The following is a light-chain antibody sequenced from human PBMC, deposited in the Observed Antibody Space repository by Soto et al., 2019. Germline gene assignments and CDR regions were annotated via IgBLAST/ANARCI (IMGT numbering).Light chain of an antibody. J-gene: IGKJ1*01. V-gene: IGKV1-5*03. CDR2: KAS. CDR3: QQYETFSGT. Sequence: DIQMTQSPSTLSGSVGDRVTITCRASQSISNWLAWYQQTPGKAPKLLIYKASSLESGVPSRFSGSGSGTKFTLTIASLQPDDFATYYCQQYETFSGTFGPGTKVDIK. CDR1: QSISNW.